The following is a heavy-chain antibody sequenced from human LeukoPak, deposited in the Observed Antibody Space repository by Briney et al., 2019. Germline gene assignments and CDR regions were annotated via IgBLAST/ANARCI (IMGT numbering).Heavy chain of an antibody. J-gene: IGHJ4*02. CDR3: ARDIGRFLEWSQSYFDY. Sequence: PGGSLRLSCAASGFTFSSYWMSWVRQAPGKGLEWVADIKQDGNEKYYVDSVKGRFTISRDNAKNSLYLQMNSLRAEDTAVYYCARDIGRFLEWSQSYFDYWGQGTLVTVSS. CDR2: IKQDGNEK. CDR1: GFTFSSYW. D-gene: IGHD3-3*01. V-gene: IGHV3-7*01.